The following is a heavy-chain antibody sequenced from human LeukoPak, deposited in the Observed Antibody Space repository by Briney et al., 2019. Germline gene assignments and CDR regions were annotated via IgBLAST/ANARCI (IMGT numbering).Heavy chain of an antibody. CDR1: GGSVSSSGYY. Sequence: PSETLSLTCTVSGGSVSSSGYYWGWIREPPGKGLEWIVSIYYSGSTYYNPSLKSRVTISVDTSKNQFPLKLSSVTAADTAVYYCARVKIVVVVAATLGALDIWGQGTMVTVSS. J-gene: IGHJ3*02. V-gene: IGHV4-39*06. D-gene: IGHD2-15*01. CDR3: ARVKIVVVVAATLGALDI. CDR2: IYYSGST.